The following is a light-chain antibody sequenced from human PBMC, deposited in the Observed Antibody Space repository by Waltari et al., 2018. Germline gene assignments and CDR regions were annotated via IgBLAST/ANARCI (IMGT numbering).Light chain of an antibody. CDR1: QSIARN. J-gene: IGKJ2*01. CDR3: QQYNNWRT. V-gene: IGKV3-15*01. CDR2: GAS. Sequence: PGERATLSCGASQSIARNLAWYQQKPGQAPRLLIYGASTRATDVPDRFSGSGSGTEFTLTISSLQSEDFAVYYCQQYNNWRTFGQGTKLEIK.